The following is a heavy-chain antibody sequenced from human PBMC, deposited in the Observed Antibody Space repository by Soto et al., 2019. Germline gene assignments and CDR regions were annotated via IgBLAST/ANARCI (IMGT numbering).Heavy chain of an antibody. CDR3: ARDPSPYTSGWYGIDF. V-gene: IGHV3-30-3*01. CDR2: MSYDGTNT. Sequence: QVQLVESGGGVVQPGASLRLSCTASGFMFSAYAMLWVRQAPGKGLEWVAAMSYDGTNTYYADSLKGRFTISRDNSKNTLFLQMSSLTADDSAVYHCARDPSPYTSGWYGIDFWGLGTLVTVSS. CDR1: GFMFSAYA. J-gene: IGHJ4*01. D-gene: IGHD6-19*01.